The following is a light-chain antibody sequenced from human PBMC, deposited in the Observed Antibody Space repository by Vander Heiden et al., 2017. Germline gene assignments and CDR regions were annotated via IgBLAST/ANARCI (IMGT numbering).Light chain of an antibody. J-gene: IGKJ3*01. CDR2: AAS. V-gene: IGKV1-8*01. CDR3: QQNDSYLYFT. CDR1: QGISSY. Sequence: AIRMTQSPSSFSASTGDRVTITCRASQGISSYLAWYQQKPGKAPKLLIYAASTLQSGVPSRFSGSGYGTDFTLTISCLQSEDFAPYYCQQNDSYLYFTFGHGTKVDIK.